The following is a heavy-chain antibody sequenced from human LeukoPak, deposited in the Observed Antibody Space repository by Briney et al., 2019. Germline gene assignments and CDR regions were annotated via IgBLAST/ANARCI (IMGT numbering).Heavy chain of an antibody. D-gene: IGHD3-16*01. CDR1: GFTFSSYA. Sequence: PGGSLRLSCAASGFTFSSYAMSWVRQAPGKGLEWVSAISGSGGSSYYADSVKGRFTISRDNSKNTLYLQMNSLRAEDTAVYYCAKTSEVLLGIDYWGQGTLVTVSS. CDR3: AKTSEVLLGIDY. V-gene: IGHV3-23*01. J-gene: IGHJ4*02. CDR2: ISGSGGSS.